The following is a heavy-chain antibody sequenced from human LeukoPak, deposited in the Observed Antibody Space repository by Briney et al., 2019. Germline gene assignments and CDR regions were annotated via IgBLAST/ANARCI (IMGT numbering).Heavy chain of an antibody. CDR2: ISGSGGST. J-gene: IGHJ3*02. V-gene: IGHV3-23*01. CDR3: AKDRKFGELLFGDAFDI. CDR1: GFTFSSYA. D-gene: IGHD3-10*01. Sequence: PGGSLRLSCAASGFTFSSYAMSWVRQAPGKGLEWVSAISGSGGSTYYADSVKGRFTISRDNSKNTQYLQMNSLRAEDTAVYYCAKDRKFGELLFGDAFDIWGQGTMVTVSS.